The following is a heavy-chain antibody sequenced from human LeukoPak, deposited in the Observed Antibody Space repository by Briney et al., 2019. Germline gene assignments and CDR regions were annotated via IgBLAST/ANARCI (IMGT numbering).Heavy chain of an antibody. J-gene: IGHJ3*02. CDR3: ARDRITMVRGVTNDAFDI. V-gene: IGHV4-34*01. CDR1: GGSFSAYY. Sequence: SETLSLTCAVYGGSFSAYYWSWIRQPPGKGLEWIGEVNHSGSTNYNPSLKSRVTISVDTSKNQFSLKLTSVTAADTAVYYCARDRITMVRGVTNDAFDIWGQGTMVTVSS. D-gene: IGHD3-10*01. CDR2: VNHSGST.